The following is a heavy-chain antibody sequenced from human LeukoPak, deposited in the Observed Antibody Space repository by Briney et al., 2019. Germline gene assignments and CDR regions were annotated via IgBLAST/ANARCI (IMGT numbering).Heavy chain of an antibody. CDR1: GYTFTSYY. D-gene: IGHD4-17*01. J-gene: IGHJ4*02. CDR3: AREAGDYGFDF. V-gene: IGHV1-46*01. Sequence: ASVKVSCKASGYTFTSYYIHWVRQAPGQGLEWMGIINPSGGTTSYAQKLQGRVTVTSDTSTSTVNMDLSGLRSEDTAVYYCAREAGDYGFDFWGQGTLVTVSS. CDR2: INPSGGTT.